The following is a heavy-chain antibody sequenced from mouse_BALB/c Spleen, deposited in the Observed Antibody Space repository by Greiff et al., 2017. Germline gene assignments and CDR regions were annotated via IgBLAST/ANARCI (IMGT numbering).Heavy chain of an antibody. V-gene: IGHV1-80*01. CDR1: GYAFSSYW. D-gene: IGHD1-1*01. CDR3: ARCPFITTVVGAMDY. J-gene: IGHJ4*01. Sequence: VKLVESGAELVRPGSSVKISCKASGYAFSSYWMNWVKQRPGQGLEWIGQIYPGDGDTNYNGKFKGKATLTADKSSSTAYMQLSSLTSEDSAVYFCARCPFITTVVGAMDYWGQGTSVTVSS. CDR2: IYPGDGDT.